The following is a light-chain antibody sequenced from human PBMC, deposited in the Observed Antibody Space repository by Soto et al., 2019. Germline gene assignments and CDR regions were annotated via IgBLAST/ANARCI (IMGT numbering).Light chain of an antibody. CDR1: QSISAY. Sequence: DIQMTQSPSYLSASVGDRVTITCRASQSISAYLNWYHQRPGEAPKLLIYAALNLQVGVPSRCSGSGSGQDFTLTITSLQSEYLATYYCQQSYETPRTFGQGTKVDIK. CDR3: QQSYETPRT. CDR2: AAL. V-gene: IGKV1-39*01. J-gene: IGKJ1*01.